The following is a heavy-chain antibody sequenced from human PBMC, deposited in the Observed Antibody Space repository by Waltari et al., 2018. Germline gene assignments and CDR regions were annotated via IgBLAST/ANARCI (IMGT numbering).Heavy chain of an antibody. CDR3: ARAKMLEY. Sequence: QVQLVQSGAEVKKPGASVTVSCRTSGYTFTAFYIHWLRQAPGQGLEWMGCTNPDGGATHYSQKFRGRITVTSDTSVDTADMELTSLTADDTAIYYCARAKMLEYWGQGTLVAVSS. CDR2: TNPDGGAT. CDR1: GYTFTAFY. J-gene: IGHJ4*02. V-gene: IGHV1-2*02.